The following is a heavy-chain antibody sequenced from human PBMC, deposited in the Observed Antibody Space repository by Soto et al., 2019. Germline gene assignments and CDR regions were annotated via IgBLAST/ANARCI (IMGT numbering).Heavy chain of an antibody. CDR2: INAGNGNT. D-gene: IGHD3-10*01. Sequence: ASVKVSCKASGYTFTRYAMHWVRQAPVQRLEWMGWINAGNGNTKYSQKFQDRVTITRDTSASTAYMELSSLRSEDTAVYYCARTMVRGVITHPTDVWGQGTTVTLSS. V-gene: IGHV1-3*01. J-gene: IGHJ6*02. CDR1: GYTFTRYA. CDR3: ARTMVRGVITHPTDV.